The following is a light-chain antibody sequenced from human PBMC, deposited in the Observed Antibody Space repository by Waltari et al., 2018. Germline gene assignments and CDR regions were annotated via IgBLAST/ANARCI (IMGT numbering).Light chain of an antibody. CDR2: GAS. V-gene: IGKV3-15*01. CDR1: QSVSSN. Sequence: EIVMTQSPATLSVSTGDRATLSCRPSQSVSSNLAWYQQKPGQAPRLLIYGASTRATGIPARFSGSGSGTEFTLTISSLQSEDFAVYYCQQYNNWPPWTFGQGTKVEIK. J-gene: IGKJ1*01. CDR3: QQYNNWPPWT.